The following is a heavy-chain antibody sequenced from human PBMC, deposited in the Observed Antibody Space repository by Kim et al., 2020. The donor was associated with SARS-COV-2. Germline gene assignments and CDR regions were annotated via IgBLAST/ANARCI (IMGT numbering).Heavy chain of an antibody. D-gene: IGHD3-3*01. Sequence: GGSLRLSCAASGFTFSSYWMSWVRQAPGKGLEWVANIKQDGSEKYYVDSVKGRFTISRDNAKNSLYLQMNSLRAEDTAVYYCARDIPYDFWSGSTIWGAYFDYWGQGTLVTVSS. CDR1: GFTFSSYW. CDR3: ARDIPYDFWSGSTIWGAYFDY. CDR2: IKQDGSEK. J-gene: IGHJ4*02. V-gene: IGHV3-7*03.